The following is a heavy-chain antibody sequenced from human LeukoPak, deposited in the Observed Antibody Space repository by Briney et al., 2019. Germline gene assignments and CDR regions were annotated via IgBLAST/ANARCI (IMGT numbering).Heavy chain of an antibody. V-gene: IGHV3-20*01. CDR1: GFTFDDYG. Sequence: GGSLRLSCAASGFTFDDYGMSWVRQAPGKGLEWVSGINWNGGSTGYADSVKGRFTISRDNAKNSLYLQMNSLRAEDTALYHCARDKTPITMVRAGNWFDPWGQEPWSPSPQ. D-gene: IGHD3-10*01. CDR3: ARDKTPITMVRAGNWFDP. CDR2: INWNGGST. J-gene: IGHJ5*02.